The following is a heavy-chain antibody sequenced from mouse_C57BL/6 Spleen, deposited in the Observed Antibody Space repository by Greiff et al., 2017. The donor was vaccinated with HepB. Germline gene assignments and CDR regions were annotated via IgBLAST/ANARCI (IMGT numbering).Heavy chain of an antibody. D-gene: IGHD1-1*01. V-gene: IGHV5-12*01. J-gene: IGHJ3*01. CDR1: GFTFSDYY. CDR3: ARHGGGSSSSWFAY. Sequence: EVQVVESGGGLVQPGGSLKLSCAASGFTFSDYYMYWVRQTPEKRLEWVAYISNGGGSTYYPDTVKGRFTISRDNAKNTLYLQMSRLKSEDTAMYYCARHGGGSSSSWFAYWGQGTLVTVSA. CDR2: ISNGGGST.